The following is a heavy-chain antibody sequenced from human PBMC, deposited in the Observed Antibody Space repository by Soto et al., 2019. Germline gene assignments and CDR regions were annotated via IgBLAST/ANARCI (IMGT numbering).Heavy chain of an antibody. D-gene: IGHD3-22*01. CDR2: ITPITGII. Sequence: QVQLVQSGAEVKNPGSSVKVSCKASGGTSSTYTITWVRQAPGQGLEWMGRITPITGIINYAPKFQGRVNISADKFTGTGYMELSRLRSDDTAVYYCAGDPDSHYNDSHASSYPWGQGTLVTVST. J-gene: IGHJ5*02. V-gene: IGHV1-69*08. CDR3: AGDPDSHYNDSHASSYP. CDR1: GGTSSTYT.